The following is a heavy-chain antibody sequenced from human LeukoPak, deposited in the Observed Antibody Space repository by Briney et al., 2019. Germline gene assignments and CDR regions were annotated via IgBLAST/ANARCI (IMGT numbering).Heavy chain of an antibody. D-gene: IGHD5/OR15-5a*01. CDR3: AGGLRRFIITATYYYYYYYMDV. J-gene: IGHJ6*03. Sequence: PSETLSLTCAVYGGSFSGYYWSWIRQPPGKGLEWIGEINHSGSTNYNPSLKSRVTISVDTSKNQFSLKLSSVTAADTAVYYCAGGLRRFIITATYYYYYYYMDVWGKGTTVTVSS. V-gene: IGHV4-34*01. CDR2: INHSGST. CDR1: GGSFSGYY.